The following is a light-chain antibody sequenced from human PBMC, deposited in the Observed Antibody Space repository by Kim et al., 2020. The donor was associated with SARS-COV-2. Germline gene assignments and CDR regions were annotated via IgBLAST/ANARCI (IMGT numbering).Light chain of an antibody. CDR2: AAS. Sequence: ASAGDRVTISCRASQGISTYLAWYQQKPGQVPKLLIYAASTLQSGVPSRFSGSGSGTDFTLTISSLQPEDVATYYCQKYDSAPSTFGPGTKVDIK. J-gene: IGKJ3*01. CDR3: QKYDSAPST. V-gene: IGKV1-27*01. CDR1: QGISTY.